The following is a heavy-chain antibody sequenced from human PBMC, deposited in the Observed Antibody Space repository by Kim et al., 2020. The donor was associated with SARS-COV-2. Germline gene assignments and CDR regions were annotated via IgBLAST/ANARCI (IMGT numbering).Heavy chain of an antibody. Sequence: GGSLRLSCAASGLTFSDYAMSWVRQAPGKGLEWVSGISGGGGSTYYADSVKGRFTISRDNSKNTLYLQMNSLRTEDTAVYYCAKDRVSGGATGFDYWGQGTLVTVSS. CDR1: GLTFSDYA. V-gene: IGHV3-23*01. J-gene: IGHJ4*02. CDR3: AKDRVSGGATGFDY. CDR2: ISGGGGST. D-gene: IGHD1-1*01.